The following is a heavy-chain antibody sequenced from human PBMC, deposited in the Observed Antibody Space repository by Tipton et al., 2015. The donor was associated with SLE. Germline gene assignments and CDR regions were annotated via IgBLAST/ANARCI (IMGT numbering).Heavy chain of an antibody. Sequence: GSLRLSCAASGFIFSNFWMHWVRQAPGKGLVWISYISGTSRTIYYADSVKGRFTISRDNAKNSLYLQMNSLRAEDTAVYYCGRAPGMDYWGQGTLVTVSS. CDR3: GRAPGMDY. CDR1: GFIFSNFW. CDR2: ISGTSRTI. V-gene: IGHV3-48*01. J-gene: IGHJ4*02. D-gene: IGHD6-13*01.